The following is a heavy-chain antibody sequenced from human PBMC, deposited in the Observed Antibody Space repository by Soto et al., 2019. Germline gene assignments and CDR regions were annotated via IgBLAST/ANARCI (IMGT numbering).Heavy chain of an antibody. CDR2: IYYSGNT. D-gene: IGHD6-13*01. V-gene: IGHV4-59*01. J-gene: IGHJ5*02. CDR1: GGSISSYY. CDR3: ARGHSSWDWFDP. Sequence: SETLSLTCTVSGGSISSYYWSWIRQPPGKGLEWIGYIYYSGNTKYNPSLKSRVTISVDTSKNQFSLKLRFVTAADTAVYYCARGHSSWDWFDPWGQGTLVTVSS.